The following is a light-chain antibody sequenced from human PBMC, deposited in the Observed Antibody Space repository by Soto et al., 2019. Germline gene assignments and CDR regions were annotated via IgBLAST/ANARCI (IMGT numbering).Light chain of an antibody. CDR3: VLYMVTDIVV. J-gene: IGLJ2*01. V-gene: IGLV2-23*01. CDR2: EDS. CDR1: SSDVGSYNL. Sequence: QSVLTQPASVSGSPGQSITISCTGTSSDVGSYNLVSWYQQHPGKAPKLMIYEDSKRPSRVSNRFSGSKSGNTASLTISGLQAEDEADYYCVLYMVTDIVVFGGGTKLTVL.